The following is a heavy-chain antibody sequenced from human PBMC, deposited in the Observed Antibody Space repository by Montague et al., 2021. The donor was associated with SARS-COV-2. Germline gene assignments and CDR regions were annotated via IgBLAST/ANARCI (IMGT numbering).Heavy chain of an antibody. CDR3: ARENTVTTFGGPYYIDS. V-gene: IGHV4-59*02. CDR2: IYDSGST. D-gene: IGHD4-17*01. CDR1: GSSVRSYY. Sequence: SETLSLTCIVSGSSVRSYYWSWIRQPPGKGLEWIGYIYDSGSTNYNPSLKSRVTISVDTSKSQFSLKLSSVTAADTAVYYCARENTVTTFGGPYYIDSWGQGTLVTVSA. J-gene: IGHJ4*02.